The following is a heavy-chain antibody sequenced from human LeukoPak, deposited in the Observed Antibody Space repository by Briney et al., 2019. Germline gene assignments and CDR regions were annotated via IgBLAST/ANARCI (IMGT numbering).Heavy chain of an antibody. V-gene: IGHV4-59*04. CDR3: ARHPGYSGYDHGQYYFDY. J-gene: IGHJ4*02. CDR1: GFTFSSYT. Sequence: GSLRLSCAASGFTFSSYTMNWVRQPPGKGLEWIGTIYYSGSTYYNPSLKSRVTISVDTSKNQFSLRLSSVTAADTAVFYCARHPGYSGYDHGQYYFDYWGQGTLVTVPS. CDR2: IYYSGST. D-gene: IGHD5-12*01.